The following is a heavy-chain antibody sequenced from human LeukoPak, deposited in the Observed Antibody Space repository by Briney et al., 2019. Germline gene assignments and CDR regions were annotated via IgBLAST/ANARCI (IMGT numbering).Heavy chain of an antibody. CDR3: ARDYYDSSGYSHYDY. V-gene: IGHV6-1*01. D-gene: IGHD3-22*01. J-gene: IGHJ4*02. CDR1: GDSVSSNSAA. Sequence: SQTLSLTCAISGDSVSSNSAAWNWIRQSPSRGLEWLGRTYYRSKWYNDYAVTINPDTSKNQFSLQLNSVTPEGTAVYYCARDYYDSSGYSHYDYWGQGTLVTVSS. CDR2: TYYRSKWYN.